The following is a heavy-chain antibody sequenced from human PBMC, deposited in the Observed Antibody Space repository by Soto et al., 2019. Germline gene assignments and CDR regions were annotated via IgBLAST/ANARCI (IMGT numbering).Heavy chain of an antibody. CDR2: ISAYNGNT. D-gene: IGHD3-9*01. J-gene: IGHJ5*02. V-gene: IGHV1-18*01. CDR3: ARHNLLRYFNWFDP. Sequence: PSVKVSCKASGYTFTSYGISWVRQAPGQGLEWMGWISAYNGNTNYAQKLQGRVTMTTDTSTSTAYMELTSLRSDDTAVYYCARHNLLRYFNWFDPWGQGTLVTVSS. CDR1: GYTFTSYG.